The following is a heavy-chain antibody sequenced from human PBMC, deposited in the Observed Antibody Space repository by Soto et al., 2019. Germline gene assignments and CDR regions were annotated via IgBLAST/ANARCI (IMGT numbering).Heavy chain of an antibody. J-gene: IGHJ6*02. CDR3: AKGVDVWGSFRSHFQYYYGMDV. Sequence: PGGSLRLSFAASRFPFSTYALTWVRQAPGKGLEWVSAISGSGGSTHYADSVKGRFTISRNNSMNTVFLQMNSLRADDTAVYYCAKGVDVWGSFRSHFQYYYGMDVWGQGTTVTVSS. CDR2: ISGSGGST. V-gene: IGHV3-23*01. CDR1: RFPFSTYA. D-gene: IGHD3-16*02.